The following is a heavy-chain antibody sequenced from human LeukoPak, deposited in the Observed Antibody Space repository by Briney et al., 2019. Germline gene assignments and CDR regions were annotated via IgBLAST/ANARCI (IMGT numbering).Heavy chain of an antibody. V-gene: IGHV1-2*02. D-gene: IGHD2-15*01. Sequence: KVSCKASGYTFTGYYMHWVRQAPGQGLEWMGWINPNSGGTNYAQKFQGRVTMTRDTSISTAYMELSRLRSDDTAVYYCARDSCSGGSCYGVHWGQGTLVTVSS. CDR3: ARDSCSGGSCYGVH. CDR1: GYTFTGYY. J-gene: IGHJ4*02. CDR2: INPNSGGT.